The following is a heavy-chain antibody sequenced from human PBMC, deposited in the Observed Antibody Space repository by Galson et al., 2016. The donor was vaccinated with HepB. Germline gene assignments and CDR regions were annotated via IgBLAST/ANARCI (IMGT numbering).Heavy chain of an antibody. D-gene: IGHD5-24*01. CDR1: GGSISTPTYY. Sequence: SETLSLTCTVFGGSISTPTYYWDWIRQPPGKGLEWIGSISYNGNTYYKPSLKSRATISVDTSKNHFSLNLSSVTAADTAIYYCARRDGISFHFWSDPWGQGTLVTVSS. CDR2: ISYNGNT. V-gene: IGHV4-39*01. J-gene: IGHJ5*02. CDR3: ARRDGISFHFWSDP.